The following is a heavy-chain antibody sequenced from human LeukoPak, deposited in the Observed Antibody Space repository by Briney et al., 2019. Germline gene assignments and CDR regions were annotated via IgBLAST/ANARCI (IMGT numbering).Heavy chain of an antibody. D-gene: IGHD6-19*01. CDR2: IYSGGST. Sequence: PGGSLRLSCAASGFTFSSYSMNWVRQGPGKGLEWVSVIYSGGSTYYADSVKGRFTISRDNSKNTLYLQMNSLRAEDTAVYYCARWRGWSAGNTSFDYWGQGTLVTVSS. CDR3: ARWRGWSAGNTSFDY. J-gene: IGHJ4*02. CDR1: GFTFSSYS. V-gene: IGHV3-53*01.